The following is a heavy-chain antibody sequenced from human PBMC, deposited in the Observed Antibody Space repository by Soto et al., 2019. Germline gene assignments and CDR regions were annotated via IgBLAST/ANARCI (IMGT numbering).Heavy chain of an antibody. D-gene: IGHD6-19*01. V-gene: IGHV3-30-3*01. J-gene: IGHJ4*02. CDR1: GFTFSSCN. CDR3: ARTTAVAGTPEFDY. Sequence: QVQLVESGGGVDQPGGSLRLSCEASGFTFSSCNMHWVRQAPGKGLEWVGVISYEVTKTQYADSVKGRFTISRDNAKSTLYLHMSSLRTEDTAIYYCARTTAVAGTPEFDYWGKGTLVTVSS. CDR2: ISYEVTKT.